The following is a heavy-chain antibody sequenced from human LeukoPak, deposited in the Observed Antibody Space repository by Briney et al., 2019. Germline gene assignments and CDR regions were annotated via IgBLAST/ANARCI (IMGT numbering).Heavy chain of an antibody. CDR3: ARGQGDITIFGVVINVWFDP. D-gene: IGHD3-3*01. CDR1: GGSFSGYY. CDR2: INHSGST. V-gene: IGHV4-34*01. J-gene: IGHJ5*02. Sequence: PSETLSLTCAVYGGSFSGYYWSWIRQPPGKGLGWIGEINHSGSTNYNPSLKSRVTISVDTSKNQFSLKLSSVTAADTAVYYCARGQGDITIFGVVINVWFDPWGQGTLVTVSS.